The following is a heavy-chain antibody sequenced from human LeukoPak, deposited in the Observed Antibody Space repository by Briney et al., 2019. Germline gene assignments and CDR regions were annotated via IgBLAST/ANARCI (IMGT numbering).Heavy chain of an antibody. CDR3: ARPDRPYGGYYFDY. CDR1: GYTFSHYY. Sequence: EASVKVSCKASGYTFSHYYIHWVRQAPGQGLEWMVTINSNGDSTTSAQKFQGRVTMTRDMSTSTVYMDLSSLRSDDTAVYYCARPDRPYGGYYFDYWGQGTLVTVSS. CDR2: INSNGDST. D-gene: IGHD5-12*01. V-gene: IGHV1-46*01. J-gene: IGHJ4*02.